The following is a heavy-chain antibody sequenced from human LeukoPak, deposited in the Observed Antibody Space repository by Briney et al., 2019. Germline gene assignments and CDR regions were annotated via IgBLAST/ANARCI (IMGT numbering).Heavy chain of an antibody. J-gene: IGHJ4*02. CDR1: GGSISSYY. CDR2: IYYSGST. CDR3: ARRGYYYDSSGYFDY. Sequence: PSETLSLTCTVSGGSISSYYWSWIRQPPGKGLEWIGHIYYSGSTNYNPSLKSRVTISVDTSKNQFSLKLSSVTAADTAVYYCARRGYYYDSSGYFDYWGQGTLVTVSS. D-gene: IGHD3-22*01. V-gene: IGHV4-59*08.